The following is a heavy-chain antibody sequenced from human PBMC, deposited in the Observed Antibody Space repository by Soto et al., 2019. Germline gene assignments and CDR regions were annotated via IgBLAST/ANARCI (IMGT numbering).Heavy chain of an antibody. CDR1: GGTFSSYA. Sequence: SVKVSCKASGGTFSSYAISWVRQAPGQGLEWMGGIIPIFGTANYAQKFQGRVTITADESTSTAYTELSSLRSEDTAVYYCARAEQLVPPFDYWGQGTLVTVSS. J-gene: IGHJ4*02. V-gene: IGHV1-69*13. CDR3: ARAEQLVPPFDY. CDR2: IIPIFGTA. D-gene: IGHD6-6*01.